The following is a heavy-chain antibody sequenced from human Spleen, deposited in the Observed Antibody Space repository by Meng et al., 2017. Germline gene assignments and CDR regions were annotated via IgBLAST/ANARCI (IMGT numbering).Heavy chain of an antibody. J-gene: IGHJ2*01. D-gene: IGHD3-9*01. V-gene: IGHV4-59*01. CDR1: GGSISRYY. CDR3: ARGILYDILTGYLRPGRDWYFDL. Sequence: SETLSLTCTVSGGSISRYYWSWIRQPPGKELEWLGYNHYSGSTGSNPSLTSRVTISVDTSKSQFSLKLNSVTAADTAVYYFARGILYDILTGYLRPGRDWYFDLWGRGTLVTVSS. CDR2: NHYSGST.